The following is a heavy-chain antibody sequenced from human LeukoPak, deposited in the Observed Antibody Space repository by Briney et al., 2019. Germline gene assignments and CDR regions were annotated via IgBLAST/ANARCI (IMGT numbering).Heavy chain of an antibody. J-gene: IGHJ4*02. CDR2: ISGSGGST. Sequence: GGSLRLSCAASAFTFSSYAMSWVRQAPGKGLEWVSAISGSGGSTYYADSVKGRFTISRDNSKNTLYLQMNNLRAEDTAVYYCAKGVNGVWQYFDYWGQGTLVTVSS. V-gene: IGHV3-23*01. D-gene: IGHD2-8*01. CDR1: AFTFSSYA. CDR3: AKGVNGVWQYFDY.